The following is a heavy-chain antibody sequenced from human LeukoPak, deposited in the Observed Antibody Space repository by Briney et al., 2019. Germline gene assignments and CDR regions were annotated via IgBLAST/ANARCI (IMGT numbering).Heavy chain of an antibody. V-gene: IGHV3-74*03. CDR3: ARDDYNRH. J-gene: IGHJ4*02. Sequence: GGSLRLSCAASGFTFSSYWMHWVRQAPGKGLVWVSRIRSDGSSTSYADSVKGRFTISRDNTKNTLYLQMNSLRADDTAVYYCARDDYNRHWGQGTLVTVSS. CDR2: IRSDGSST. CDR1: GFTFSSYW. D-gene: IGHD4-11*01.